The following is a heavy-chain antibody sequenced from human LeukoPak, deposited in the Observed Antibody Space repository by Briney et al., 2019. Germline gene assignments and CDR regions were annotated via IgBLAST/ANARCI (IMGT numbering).Heavy chain of an antibody. D-gene: IGHD2-2*03. Sequence: ASVKVSCKASGYTFTAYYINWMRQAPGQGLEWMGWINPNSGATNCAQKFQGRVTMTRDTSMSTAYMELSRLRSDDTAVYYCSRVDSRSRANMRFDPWGQGTLVTVSS. CDR2: INPNSGAT. V-gene: IGHV1-2*02. CDR3: SRVDSRSRANMRFDP. CDR1: GYTFTAYY. J-gene: IGHJ5*02.